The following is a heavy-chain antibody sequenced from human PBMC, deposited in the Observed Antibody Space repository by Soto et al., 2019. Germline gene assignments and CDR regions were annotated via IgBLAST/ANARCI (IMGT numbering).Heavy chain of an antibody. V-gene: IGHV3-53*01. Sequence: GGSLRLSCAASGLTVSSSYMSWVRQAPGKGLQWVSVIYSAGSTYYANSVKGRFTISRDISTNMVYLQMSSLTAEDTAVYFCAKRRGAGGHFDYWGQGALVTVSS. CDR3: AKRRGAGGHFDY. D-gene: IGHD2-15*01. J-gene: IGHJ4*02. CDR2: IYSAGST. CDR1: GLTVSSSY.